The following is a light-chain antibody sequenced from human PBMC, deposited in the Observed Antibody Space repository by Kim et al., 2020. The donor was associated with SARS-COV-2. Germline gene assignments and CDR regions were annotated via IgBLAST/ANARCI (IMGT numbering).Light chain of an antibody. J-gene: IGKJ1*01. CDR1: QSMSNY. V-gene: IGKV1-39*01. CDR2: GAS. Sequence: DIQMTQSPSSLSASVGDRVTITCRASQSMSNYLNWYQHKQGMAPRLLIYGASSLQSGVPSRFSGSGSGTDFTLTISSLQPEDFATYYCQQCYSTPWTFGQGTKVDIK. CDR3: QQCYSTPWT.